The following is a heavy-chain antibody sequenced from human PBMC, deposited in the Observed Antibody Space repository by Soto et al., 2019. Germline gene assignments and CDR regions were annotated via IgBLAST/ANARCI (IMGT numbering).Heavy chain of an antibody. V-gene: IGHV4-34*01. CDR3: ARRSPLLSAFDI. J-gene: IGHJ3*02. D-gene: IGHD2-8*02. Sequence: PSETLSLTCAVYGGSFSGYYWSWIRQPPGKGLEWIGEINHSGSTNYNPSLKSRVTISVDTSKNQFSLKLSSVTAADTAVYYCARRSPLLSAFDIWGQGTMVTVSS. CDR1: GGSFSGYY. CDR2: INHSGST.